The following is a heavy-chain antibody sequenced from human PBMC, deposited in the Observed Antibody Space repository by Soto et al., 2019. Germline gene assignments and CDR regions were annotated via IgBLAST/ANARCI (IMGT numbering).Heavy chain of an antibody. D-gene: IGHD7-27*01. V-gene: IGHV3-23*01. CDR3: AKKSLGSITLPALYYFDY. J-gene: IGHJ4*02. CDR1: GFTFGNYA. Sequence: EVQLLESGGGLVQPGGSLRLSCAASGFTFGNYAISWVRQAPGKGLEWVSVISGGGDATYYPDSVKGRFTTSRDNSKNTVYLQMNSLRAEDTAVYYCAKKSLGSITLPALYYFDYWGQGTLVTVSS. CDR2: ISGGGDAT.